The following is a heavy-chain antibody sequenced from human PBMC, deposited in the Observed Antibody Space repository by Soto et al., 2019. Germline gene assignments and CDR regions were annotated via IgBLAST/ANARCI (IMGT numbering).Heavy chain of an antibody. CDR1: GGTFSSYA. V-gene: IGHV1-69*01. CDR2: IIPIFGTA. D-gene: IGHD1-7*01. CDR3: ARDNPATGTNWYFDL. J-gene: IGHJ2*01. Sequence: QVQLVQSGAEVKKPGSSVKVSCKASGGTFSSYAISWVRQAPGQGLEWMGGIIPIFGTANYAQKFQGRVTITADESMSTAYMELSSLRSEDTAVYYCARDNPATGTNWYFDLWGRGTLVTVSS.